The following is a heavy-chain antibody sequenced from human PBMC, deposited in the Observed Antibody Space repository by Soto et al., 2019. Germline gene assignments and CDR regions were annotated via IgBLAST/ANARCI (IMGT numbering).Heavy chain of an antibody. J-gene: IGHJ4*02. CDR1: GFTFSSYA. CDR3: AKDQRYSKEGDRTFDY. D-gene: IGHD4-4*01. V-gene: IGHV3-23*01. CDR2: ISGSGGST. Sequence: GGSLRLSCAASGFTFSSYAMSWVRQAPGKGLEWVSAISGSGGSTYYADSVKGRFTISRDNSKNTRYLQRKSLRAEETAVYYCAKDQRYSKEGDRTFDYWGQGTLVTVSS.